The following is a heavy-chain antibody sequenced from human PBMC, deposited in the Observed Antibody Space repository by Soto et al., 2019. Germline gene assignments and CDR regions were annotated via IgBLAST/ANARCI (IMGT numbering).Heavy chain of an antibody. CDR2: ISWNSGSI. D-gene: IGHD1-20*01. Sequence: VRQAPGKGLEWVSGISWNSGSIGYADSVKGRFTISRDNAKNSLYLQMNSLRAEDTALYYCAKAGVTGTPDAFDIWGQGTMVTVSS. CDR3: AKAGVTGTPDAFDI. V-gene: IGHV3-9*01. J-gene: IGHJ3*02.